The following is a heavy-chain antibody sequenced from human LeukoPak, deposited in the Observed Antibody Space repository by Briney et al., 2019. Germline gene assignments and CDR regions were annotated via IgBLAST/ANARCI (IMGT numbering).Heavy chain of an antibody. CDR3: ARVENYYDSSGYLH. V-gene: IGHV3-66*01. CDR1: GFTVSSNY. D-gene: IGHD3-22*01. Sequence: PGGSLRLSCAASGFTVSSNYMSWVRQAPGKGLEWVSVIYSGGSTYYADSVKGRFTISRDNSMNTLYLQMNSLRAEDTAVYYCARVENYYDSSGYLHWGQGTLVTVSS. J-gene: IGHJ4*02. CDR2: IYSGGST.